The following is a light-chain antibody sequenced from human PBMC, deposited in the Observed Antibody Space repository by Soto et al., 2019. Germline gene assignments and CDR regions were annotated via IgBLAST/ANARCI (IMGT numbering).Light chain of an antibody. Sequence: DIQMTQSPSSLSASVGDRVTITCRASQSISYYLNWYQQKQGRAPRLLIYSTSTLQSGVPSKFSGSASGTDFTLTISSLQPEDFAIYYCQQSYSTPWTFGQGTKVEIK. CDR1: QSISYY. J-gene: IGKJ1*01. CDR2: STS. V-gene: IGKV1-39*01. CDR3: QQSYSTPWT.